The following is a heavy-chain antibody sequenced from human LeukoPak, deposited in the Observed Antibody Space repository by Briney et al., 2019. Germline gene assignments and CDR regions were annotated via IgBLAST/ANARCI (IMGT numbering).Heavy chain of an antibody. CDR2: IFPGDSDS. CDR3: ARFRDDFPDY. CDR1: GYSFTSYW. Sequence: GESLKISCKGSGYSFTSYWIGWVRQMPGKGLGGMGIIFPGDSDSRYSPSFQGQVTISVDKSISTAYLQWNSLKASDTAIYYCARFRDDFPDYWGQGTLIIVSS. J-gene: IGHJ4*02. D-gene: IGHD5-24*01. V-gene: IGHV5-51*01.